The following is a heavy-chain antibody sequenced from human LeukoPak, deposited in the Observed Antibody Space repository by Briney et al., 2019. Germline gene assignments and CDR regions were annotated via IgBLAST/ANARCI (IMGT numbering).Heavy chain of an antibody. V-gene: IGHV3-48*02. J-gene: IGHJ4*02. CDR1: GFTVSSNY. D-gene: IGHD6-19*01. CDR2: ISTTSSTI. Sequence: GGSLRLSCAASGFTVSSNYMSWVRQALGKGLEWVSYISTTSSTIYYADSVKGRFTMSRDNAKNSLYLQMDNLRDEDTAVYYCARGKEKWLDHFDYWGQGSLVTVSS. CDR3: ARGKEKWLDHFDY.